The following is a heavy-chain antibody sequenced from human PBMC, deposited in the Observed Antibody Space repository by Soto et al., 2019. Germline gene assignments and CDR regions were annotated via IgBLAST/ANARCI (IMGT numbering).Heavy chain of an antibody. Sequence: KRLEWVSAIGGSGGGTYYADSVKGRFTISRDNSKNTLYLQMNSLPAEDTAVYYCFFFFQVEDGIRDTVPVSAFLLNRSSDL. V-gene: IGHV3-23*01. D-gene: IGHD2-15*01. CDR2: IGGSGGGT. J-gene: IGHJ2*01. CDR3: FFFFQVEDGIRDTVPVSAFLLNRSSDL.